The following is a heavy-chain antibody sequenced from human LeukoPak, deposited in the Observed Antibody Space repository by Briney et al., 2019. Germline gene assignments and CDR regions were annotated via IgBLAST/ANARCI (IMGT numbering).Heavy chain of an antibody. CDR2: IIPILGIA. CDR3: ARDLAHYDILTGLGEDFDY. Sequence: ASVKVSCKASGGTFSSYAISWVRQAPGQGLEWMGRIIPILGIANYAQKFQGRVTITADKSTSTAYMELSSLRSEDTAVYYCARDLAHYDILTGLGEDFDYWGQGTLVTVSS. V-gene: IGHV1-69*04. J-gene: IGHJ4*02. D-gene: IGHD3-9*01. CDR1: GGTFSSYA.